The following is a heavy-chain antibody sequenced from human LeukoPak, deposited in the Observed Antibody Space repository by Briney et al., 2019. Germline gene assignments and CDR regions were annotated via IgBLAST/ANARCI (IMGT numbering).Heavy chain of an antibody. CDR3: AREVTTMVRGVTSKSFDS. Sequence: ASVKVSCKASRGTLTTYSISWVRQAPGQGLEWMGRIIPLLGITNSAQKFQGRFTITADKSTGTAYMALSSLRSDDTAVYYCAREVTTMVRGVTSKSFDSWGQGTLVTVSS. CDR1: RGTLTTYS. J-gene: IGHJ4*02. D-gene: IGHD3-10*01. CDR2: IIPLLGIT. V-gene: IGHV1-69*04.